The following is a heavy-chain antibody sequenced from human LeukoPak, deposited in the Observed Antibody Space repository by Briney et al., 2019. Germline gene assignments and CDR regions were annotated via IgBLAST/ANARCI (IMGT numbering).Heavy chain of an antibody. D-gene: IGHD4-23*01. Sequence: ASVKVSCKASGYSFNSYYIHWVRQAPGQGLEWMGTINPSGHRTIYAQNLQGRVTMTTDTSTRIVDMELSGLKSEDTAVYYCARDLGDYGGNSGFFDFWGQGILVTVSS. CDR3: ARDLGDYGGNSGFFDF. J-gene: IGHJ4*02. CDR1: GYSFNSYY. V-gene: IGHV1-46*02. CDR2: INPSGHRT.